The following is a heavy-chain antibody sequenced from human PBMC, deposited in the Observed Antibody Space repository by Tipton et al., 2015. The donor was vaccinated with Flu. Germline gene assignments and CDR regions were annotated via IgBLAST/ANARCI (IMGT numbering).Heavy chain of an antibody. V-gene: IGHV4-34*01. Sequence: AGLVKPSETLTLTCAVYGGSFSGYYWSWIRQPPGKGLEWIGEINHSGSTNYNPSLKSRVTTSVDTSKNQISLKLSSVTAADTAVYYCARKVTESRQKWKYINYWGQGTLVTVSS. CDR2: INHSGST. J-gene: IGHJ4*02. D-gene: IGHD2-21*02. CDR1: GGSFSGYY. CDR3: ARKVTESRQKWKYINY.